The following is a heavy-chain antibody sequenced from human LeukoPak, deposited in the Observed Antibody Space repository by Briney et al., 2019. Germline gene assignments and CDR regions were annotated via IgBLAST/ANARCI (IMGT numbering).Heavy chain of an antibody. J-gene: IGHJ3*02. CDR1: GFTVSSNY. CDR3: ARGGRAGWSGSYEDSFDI. CDR2: FYSGGNT. D-gene: IGHD1-26*01. V-gene: IGHV3-53*01. Sequence: PGGSLRLSCAASGFTVSSNYMTWARQAPGKGLEWVSVFYSGGNTYYADSVKGRFTISRDNSKNTLFLQMDSLRADDTAVYYCARGGRAGWSGSYEDSFDIWGQGTMVTVSS.